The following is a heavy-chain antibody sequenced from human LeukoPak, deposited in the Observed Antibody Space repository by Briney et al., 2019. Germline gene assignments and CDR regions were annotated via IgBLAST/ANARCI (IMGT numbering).Heavy chain of an antibody. D-gene: IGHD3-16*01. Sequence: ASVKVSCKASGYTFTGYYMHWVRQAPGQGLEWMGWISAYNGNTNYAQKLQGRVTMTTDTSTSTAYMELRSLRSDDTAVYYCARVKKGEDYFDYWGQGTLVTVSS. CDR1: GYTFTGYY. CDR2: ISAYNGNT. V-gene: IGHV1-18*04. CDR3: ARVKKGEDYFDY. J-gene: IGHJ4*02.